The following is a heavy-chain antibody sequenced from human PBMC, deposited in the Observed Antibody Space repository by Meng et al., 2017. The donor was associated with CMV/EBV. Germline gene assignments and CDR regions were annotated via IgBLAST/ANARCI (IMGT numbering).Heavy chain of an antibody. J-gene: IGHJ4*02. Sequence: VHLPEGCAGRLKPSDTLAPPGAVFGCSFSGYYWSWIRQPPGKGLEWIGEISHSGSTNYNPSLKSLVTISVDTSKNQFSLKLSSVTAADTAVYYCASSLTYPDYWGQGTLVTVSS. CDR3: ASSLTYPDY. D-gene: IGHD2-15*01. V-gene: IGHV4-34*01. CDR2: ISHSGST. CDR1: GCSFSGYY.